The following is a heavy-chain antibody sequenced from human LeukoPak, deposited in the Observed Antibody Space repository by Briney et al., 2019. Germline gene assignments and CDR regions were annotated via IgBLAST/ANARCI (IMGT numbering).Heavy chain of an antibody. CDR3: ARGLAAAGSTFDY. CDR1: GFTVSSSY. J-gene: IGHJ4*02. D-gene: IGHD6-13*01. Sequence: QSGGSLRLSCAASGFTVSSSYMGWVRQAPGKGLEWVSVLYTGGSAYYADSVKGRFTISRDNPKNTLYLQMNSLSAEDTAVYYCARGLAAAGSTFDYWSQGTLVTVSS. V-gene: IGHV3-66*01. CDR2: LYTGGSA.